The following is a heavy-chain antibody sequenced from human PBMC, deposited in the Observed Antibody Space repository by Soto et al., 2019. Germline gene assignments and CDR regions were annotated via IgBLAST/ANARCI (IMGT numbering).Heavy chain of an antibody. CDR3: ARMTAQLVRFPSRGTYNWFDP. Sequence: ASVKVSCKASGYSFTSYGISWVRQAPGQGPEWMGWISGHNGNTNHPQSLQGRVTMTTDTSRNTAYMGLRSLRSDDTAVYYCARMTAQLVRFPSRGTYNWFDPWGQGTLVTVSS. D-gene: IGHD6-13*01. CDR2: ISGHNGNT. J-gene: IGHJ5*02. CDR1: GYSFTSYG. V-gene: IGHV1-18*04.